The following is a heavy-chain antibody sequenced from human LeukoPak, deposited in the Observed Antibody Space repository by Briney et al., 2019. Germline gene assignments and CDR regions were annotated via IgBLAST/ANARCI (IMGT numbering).Heavy chain of an antibody. V-gene: IGHV4-61*02. CDR3: ARDLSGWYHNEDI. CDR2: IYTSGST. J-gene: IGHJ3*02. CDR1: GGSISSGSYY. D-gene: IGHD6-19*01. Sequence: PSETLSLTCTVSGGSISSGSYYWSWIRQPAGKGLEWIGRIYTSGSTNYNPSLKSRVTISVDTSKNQFSLKLSSVTAADTAVYYCARDLSGWYHNEDIWGQGTMVTVSS.